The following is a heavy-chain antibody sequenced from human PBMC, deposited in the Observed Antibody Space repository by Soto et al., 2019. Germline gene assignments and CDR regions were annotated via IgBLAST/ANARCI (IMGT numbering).Heavy chain of an antibody. CDR3: AREIIPLTTDWYFDR. CDR2: IYDSGST. CDR1: GGSSSGGVYY. V-gene: IGHV4-30-4*01. D-gene: IGHD4-17*01. J-gene: IGHJ2*01. Sequence: QVQLQESGPGLVKPSETLSLTCTVSGGSSSGGVYYWSWIRQPTGKGLEWIGYIYDSGSTYYNPSLKSRVTIPGDTPKNQASLRLSSVTAASTAVYYCAREIIPLTTDWYFDRWGRGTLVTVSS.